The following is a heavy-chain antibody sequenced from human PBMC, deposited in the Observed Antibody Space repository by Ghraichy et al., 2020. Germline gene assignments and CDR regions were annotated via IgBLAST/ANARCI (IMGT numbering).Heavy chain of an antibody. CDR2: IYYRGST. D-gene: IGHD2-15*01. J-gene: IGHJ4*02. CDR1: GGSISSYY. Sequence: SETLSLTCTVSGGSISSYYWSWIRQPPGKGLEWIGYIYYRGSTNYNPSLKSRVTISVDTSKNQFSLKLSSLTSADTAVYYSARGGVYCSGGSCYSGNLDYWGQGTLVTVSS. V-gene: IGHV4-59*01. CDR3: ARGGVYCSGGSCYSGNLDY.